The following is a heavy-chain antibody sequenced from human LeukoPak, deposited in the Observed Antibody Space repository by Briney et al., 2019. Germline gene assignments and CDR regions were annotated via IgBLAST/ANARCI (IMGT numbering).Heavy chain of an antibody. Sequence: GGSLRLSCAASGFTFSSYSMNWVRQAPGKGLEWVSYISSSSSTIYYADSVKGRFTISRDNAKNSLYLQMNSLRAEDTAVYYCARDRYYDWDAFDIWGQGTMVTVSS. V-gene: IGHV3-48*01. D-gene: IGHD3-3*01. J-gene: IGHJ3*02. CDR3: ARDRYYDWDAFDI. CDR1: GFTFSSYS. CDR2: ISSSSSTI.